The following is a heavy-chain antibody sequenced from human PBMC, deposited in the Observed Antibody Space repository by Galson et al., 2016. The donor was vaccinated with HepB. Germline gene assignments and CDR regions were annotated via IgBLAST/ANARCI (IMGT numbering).Heavy chain of an antibody. V-gene: IGHV4-39*01. D-gene: IGHD2-8*01. Sequence: ETLSLTCTVSGGSISSGAFHWGWIRQPPGKGLEWIGTFSYGVSTHYNSSLNSRVTISVDTSKSQFSLKLSSVTAADTAVYYCARRVYYFDYWGQGTLVTVSS. CDR1: GGSISSGAFH. CDR3: ARRVYYFDY. J-gene: IGHJ4*02. CDR2: FSYGVST.